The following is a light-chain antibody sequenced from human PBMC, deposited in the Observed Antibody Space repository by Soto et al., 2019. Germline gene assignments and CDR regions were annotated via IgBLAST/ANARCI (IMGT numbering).Light chain of an antibody. CDR3: SSYTSSSTLGV. J-gene: IGLJ1*01. Sequence: QSALTQPASVSGSPGQSITISCTGTSSDVGGYNYVSWYQQHPGKAPKLMIYDVSNRPSGVSNRFSGSKSGNTASLTIPGLQAEDEADYYCSSYTSSSTLGVFGTGTKVT. CDR1: SSDVGGYNY. V-gene: IGLV2-14*01. CDR2: DVS.